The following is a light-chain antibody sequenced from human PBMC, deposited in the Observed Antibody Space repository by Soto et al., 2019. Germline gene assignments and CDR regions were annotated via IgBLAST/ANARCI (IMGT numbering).Light chain of an antibody. V-gene: IGLV2-14*01. Sequence: QSALTQPASVSGSPGQSITISCTGSSNDVGGYNYVSWYQQHPGKAPKLMIYEVTNRPSGVSSRFSGSKSGNTASLTISRLQAEDEADYYCSSYTTSSTLEGVFGGGTKLTVL. CDR2: EVT. CDR3: SSYTTSSTLEGV. J-gene: IGLJ3*02. CDR1: SNDVGGYNY.